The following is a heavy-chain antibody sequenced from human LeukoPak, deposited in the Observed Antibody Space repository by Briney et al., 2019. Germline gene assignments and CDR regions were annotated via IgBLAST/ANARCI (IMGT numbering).Heavy chain of an antibody. CDR2: INHSGST. V-gene: IGHV4-34*01. D-gene: IGHD2-2*02. J-gene: IGHJ6*03. Sequence: PSETLSLTCAVYGGSFSGYYWSWIRQPPGKGLEWIGEINHSGSTNYNPSLKSRVTISVDTSKNQFSLKLSSVTAADTAVYYCARESQYTLGYYMDVWGKGTTVTVSS. CDR3: ARESQYTLGYYMDV. CDR1: GGSFSGYY.